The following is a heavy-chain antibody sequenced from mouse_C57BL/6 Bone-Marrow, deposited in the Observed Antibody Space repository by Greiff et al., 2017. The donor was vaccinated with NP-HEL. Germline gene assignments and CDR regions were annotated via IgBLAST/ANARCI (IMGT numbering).Heavy chain of an antibody. J-gene: IGHJ4*01. V-gene: IGHV2-2*01. CDR1: GFSLTSYG. Sequence: QVQLQQSGPGLVQPSTSLSITCTASGFSLTSYGVHWVRQSPGKGLEWLGVICSGGSTDYYAAFISRLSIRTDNSKGQIFFKMNSLQADDTAIYYCARTTGNYAMDYWGQGTSVTVSS. CDR2: ICSGGST. CDR3: ARTTGNYAMDY. D-gene: IGHD1-1*01.